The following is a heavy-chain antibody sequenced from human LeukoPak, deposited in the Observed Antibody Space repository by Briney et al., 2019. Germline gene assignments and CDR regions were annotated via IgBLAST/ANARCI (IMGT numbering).Heavy chain of an antibody. Sequence: SETLSLTCTVSGGSISSSYYYWGWIRQPPGKGLEWIGSIYYSGSTYYNPSLKSRVTISVDTSKNQFSLKLSSVTAADTAVYYCARDRDRNWFDPWGQGTLVTVSS. CDR2: IYYSGST. V-gene: IGHV4-39*07. D-gene: IGHD3-10*01. J-gene: IGHJ5*02. CDR3: ARDRDRNWFDP. CDR1: GGSISSSYYY.